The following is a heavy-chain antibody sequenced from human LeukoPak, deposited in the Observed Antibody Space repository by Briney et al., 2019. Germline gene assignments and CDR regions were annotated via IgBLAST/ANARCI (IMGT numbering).Heavy chain of an antibody. CDR2: IYYSGST. Sequence: SETLSLTCTVSGGSISSSSYYWGWIRQPPGKGLEWIGSIYYSGSTYYNPSLKSRVTISVDTSKNQFSLKLSSVTAADTAVYYCARIRGITMIVVVIQYYFDYWGQGTLVTVSS. J-gene: IGHJ4*02. V-gene: IGHV4-39*07. CDR1: GGSISSSSYY. CDR3: ARIRGITMIVVVIQYYFDY. D-gene: IGHD3-22*01.